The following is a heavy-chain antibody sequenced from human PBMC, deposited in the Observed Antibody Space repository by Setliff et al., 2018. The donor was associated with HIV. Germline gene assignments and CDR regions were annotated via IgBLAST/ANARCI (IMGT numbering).Heavy chain of an antibody. J-gene: IGHJ4*02. Sequence: GGSLRLSCAASGFIFSGSDMHWVRQNSGKGLEWVSYISSSSTIHYTDSVKGRFTISRDNSKNTLFLQMNSLRTEDTGVYYCTRGRKELLFSRRDTGFDYWGQGTLVTVSS. D-gene: IGHD1-7*01. CDR3: TRGRKELLFSRRDTGFDY. V-gene: IGHV3-48*03. CDR1: GFIFSGSD. CDR2: ISSSSTI.